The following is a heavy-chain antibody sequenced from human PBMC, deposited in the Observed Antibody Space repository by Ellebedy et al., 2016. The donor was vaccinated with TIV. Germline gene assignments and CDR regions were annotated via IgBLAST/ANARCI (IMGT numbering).Heavy chain of an antibody. J-gene: IGHJ3*02. D-gene: IGHD3-10*01. V-gene: IGHV5-10-1*01. CDR1: GYSFTSYW. CDR3: ARLFGGSGSYPGAFDI. CDR2: IDPSDSYT. Sequence: GESLKISCKGSGYSFTSYWISWVRQMPGKGLEWMGRIDPSDSYTNYSPSFQGHVTIAADKSISTAYLQWSSLKASDTAMYYCARLFGGSGSYPGAFDIWGQGTMVTVSS.